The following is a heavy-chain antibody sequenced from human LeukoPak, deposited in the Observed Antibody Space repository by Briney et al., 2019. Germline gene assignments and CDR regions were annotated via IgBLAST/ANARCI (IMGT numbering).Heavy chain of an antibody. CDR3: ARSIRFSADSSGLIYAFDI. D-gene: IGHD3-22*01. V-gene: IGHV4-59*01. CDR1: GGSISSYY. Sequence: PSETLSLTCTVSGGSISSYYWSWIRQPPGKGLEWIGYIYYSGSTNYNPSLKSRVTISVDTSKNQFSLKLSSVTAADTAVYYCARSIRFSADSSGLIYAFDIWGQGTMVTVSS. CDR2: IYYSGST. J-gene: IGHJ3*02.